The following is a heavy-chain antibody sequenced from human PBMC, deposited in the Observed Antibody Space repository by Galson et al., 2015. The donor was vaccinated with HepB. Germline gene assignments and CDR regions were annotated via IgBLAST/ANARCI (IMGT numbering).Heavy chain of an antibody. D-gene: IGHD2-15*01. CDR1: GYTFTSYG. CDR3: ARGFREGYCSAGSCYGGDFYYGMDV. CDR2: VNPILEIA. Sequence: SVKVSCKASGYTFTSYGISWVRQAPGQGLEWMGRVNPILEIANYAQRFQGRLTIAADKSTTTVYMELTSLTSEDTAVYYCARGFREGYCSAGSCYGGDFYYGMDVWGLGTTVTVSS. V-gene: IGHV1-69*04. J-gene: IGHJ6*02.